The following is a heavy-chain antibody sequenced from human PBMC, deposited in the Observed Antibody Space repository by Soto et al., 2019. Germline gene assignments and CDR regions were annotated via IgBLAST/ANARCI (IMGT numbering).Heavy chain of an antibody. Sequence: ASVKVSCKASGGTFSSYTISWVRQEPGQGLEWMGRIIPILGIANYAQKFQGRVTITADKSTSTAYMELSSLRSEDTAVYYCASLRDSGYDSRWFDPWGQGTLVTVSS. J-gene: IGHJ5*02. CDR1: GGTFSSYT. D-gene: IGHD5-12*01. CDR2: IIPILGIA. CDR3: ASLRDSGYDSRWFDP. V-gene: IGHV1-69*02.